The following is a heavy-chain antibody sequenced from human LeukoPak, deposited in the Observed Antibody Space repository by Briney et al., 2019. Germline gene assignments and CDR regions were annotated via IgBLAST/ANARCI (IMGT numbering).Heavy chain of an antibody. CDR1: GFTFTSSA. CDR2: IVVGSGNT. V-gene: IGHV1-58*02. Sequence: SVKVSCKTSGFTFTSSAMQWVRQARGQRLEWIGWIVVGSGNTKYAQKFQERVAITRDTSTSTAYMELSSLRSEDTAVYYCARVGTEKPGIAAAGPARYYYYMDVWGKGTTVTVSS. J-gene: IGHJ6*03. D-gene: IGHD6-13*01. CDR3: ARVGTEKPGIAAAGPARYYYYMDV.